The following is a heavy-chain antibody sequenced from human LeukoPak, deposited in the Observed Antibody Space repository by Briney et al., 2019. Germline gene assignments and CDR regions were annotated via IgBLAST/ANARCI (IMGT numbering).Heavy chain of an antibody. CDR3: ARSRTVVTYWYFDL. CDR2: INHSGST. V-gene: IGHV4-34*01. J-gene: IGHJ2*01. D-gene: IGHD4-23*01. CDR1: GGSFSGYY. Sequence: PSETLSLTCAVYGGSFSGYYWSWIRQPPGKGLEWIGEINHSGSTNYNPSLKSRVTISVDTSKSQFSLKLSSVTAADTAVYYCARSRTVVTYWYFDLWGRGTLVTVSS.